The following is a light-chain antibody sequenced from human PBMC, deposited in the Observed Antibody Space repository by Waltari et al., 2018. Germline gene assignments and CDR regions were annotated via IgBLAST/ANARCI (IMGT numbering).Light chain of an antibody. CDR1: QSVLYSSNNKNY. V-gene: IGKV4-1*01. CDR3: QQYYSTPLT. Sequence: DIVMTQSPDSLAVSLGERATINCKSSQSVLYSSNNKNYLAWFQQKPGQPPKLLIYWASTRESGVPDRFCGSGSGTDLALTISSLQAEDVAVYYCQQYYSTPLTFGGGTKVEIK. CDR2: WAS. J-gene: IGKJ4*01.